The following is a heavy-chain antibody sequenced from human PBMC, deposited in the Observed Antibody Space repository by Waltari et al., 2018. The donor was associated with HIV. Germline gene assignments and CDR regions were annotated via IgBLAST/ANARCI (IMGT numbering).Heavy chain of an antibody. V-gene: IGHV3-23*01. D-gene: IGHD6-6*01. CDR1: GFTFSTNA. Sequence: EVQLLESGGGLVQPGGSLRLSCAASGFTFSTNALSWVRQAPGKGLEWVSSISGSGSSTYYADSIAGRFTISRDNSKNTLYLQMNSLRAEDTAAYYCAKVPQYISSSIYYYGMDVWGQGTTVTVSS. CDR3: AKVPQYISSSIYYYGMDV. J-gene: IGHJ6*02. CDR2: ISGSGSST.